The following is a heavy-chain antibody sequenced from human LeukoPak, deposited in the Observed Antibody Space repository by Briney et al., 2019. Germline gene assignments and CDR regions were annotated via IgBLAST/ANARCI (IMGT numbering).Heavy chain of an antibody. CDR2: INPDNGGT. CDR1: GYTFTSYY. J-gene: IGHJ4*02. CDR3: ARSPSGELDY. V-gene: IGHV1-2*02. D-gene: IGHD1-26*01. Sequence: GASVKVSCKTSGYTFTSYYIHWVRQAPGQGLDYMGWINPDNGGTNYAQNFQGRVIMTRDTSISTAYMQLSRLTSDDKAVYYCARSPSGELDYWGRGTLVSVSS.